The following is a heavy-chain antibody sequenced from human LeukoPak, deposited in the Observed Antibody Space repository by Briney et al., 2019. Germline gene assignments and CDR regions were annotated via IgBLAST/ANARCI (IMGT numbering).Heavy chain of an antibody. Sequence: GGSLTLSCAASGFIFDDFGMAWVRQAPGKGLEWVSGINWNGGNRGYADSVKGRFTISRDNAKNSVYLQMNSLTAEDTALYYCTRPPRGYSSSWYYFEYWGQGTLVTVSS. CDR2: INWNGGNR. CDR1: GFIFDDFG. V-gene: IGHV3-20*04. J-gene: IGHJ4*02. D-gene: IGHD6-13*01. CDR3: TRPPRGYSSSWYYFEY.